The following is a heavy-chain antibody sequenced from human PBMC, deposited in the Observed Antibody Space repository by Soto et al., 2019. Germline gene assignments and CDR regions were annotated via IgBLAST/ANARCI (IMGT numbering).Heavy chain of an antibody. Sequence: ASVKVSCKASGYTFTSYDINWVRQATGQGLEWMGWMNPNSGNTGYAQKFQGRVTMTRNTSISTAYMELSSLRSEYTAVYYCATQLTVLDAFDIWGQGTMVTVSS. CDR3: ATQLTVLDAFDI. CDR1: GYTFTSYD. CDR2: MNPNSGNT. V-gene: IGHV1-8*01. J-gene: IGHJ3*02. D-gene: IGHD2-2*01.